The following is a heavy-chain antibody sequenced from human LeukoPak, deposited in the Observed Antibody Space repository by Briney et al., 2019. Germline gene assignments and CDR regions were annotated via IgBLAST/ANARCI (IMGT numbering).Heavy chain of an antibody. J-gene: IGHJ6*02. CDR1: GFTFSSYE. Sequence: PGGSLRLSCAASGFTFSSYEMNWVRQAPGEGLVWVSYISSSGSTIYYADSVKGRFTISRDNAKNSLYLQMNSLRAEDTAVYYCTRDRTTNSWGKLFYYGMDVWGQGTTVSASS. V-gene: IGHV3-48*03. D-gene: IGHD2-8*01. CDR2: ISSSGSTI. CDR3: TRDRTTNSWGKLFYYGMDV.